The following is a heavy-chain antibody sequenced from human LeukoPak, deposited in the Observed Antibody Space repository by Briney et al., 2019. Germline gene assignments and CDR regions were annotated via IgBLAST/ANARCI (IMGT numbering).Heavy chain of an antibody. CDR3: TTEVTTIVPDY. V-gene: IGHV1-24*01. Sequence: ASVKVSCKVSGHTLSELPMYWVRQAPGKGLEWMGGFDPENDERIYAQKFRGRLTMTEDTSTATAYMELSSLTSEDTAVYFCTTEVTTIVPDYWGQGTLVNVSS. J-gene: IGHJ4*02. CDR1: GHTLSELP. D-gene: IGHD2-8*01. CDR2: FDPENDER.